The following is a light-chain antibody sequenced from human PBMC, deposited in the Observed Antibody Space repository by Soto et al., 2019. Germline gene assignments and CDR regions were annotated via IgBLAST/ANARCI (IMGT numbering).Light chain of an antibody. CDR2: GAS. CDR3: QKYNNWPPIT. J-gene: IGKJ5*01. CDR1: QSVSCN. Sequence: EIVMTQSPATLSVSPGARATLSCRASQSVSCNFAWYQQKPGQAPRLLIYGASTRATGIPARFSGSGSRTEFTLTISSLLSEDFTVYYCQKYNNWPPITVGQGTRLDIK. V-gene: IGKV3-15*01.